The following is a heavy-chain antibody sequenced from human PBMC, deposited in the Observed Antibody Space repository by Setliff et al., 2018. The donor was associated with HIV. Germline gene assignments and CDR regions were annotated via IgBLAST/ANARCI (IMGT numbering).Heavy chain of an antibody. D-gene: IGHD3-10*01. CDR3: ARRQAATMGVYSYYFMDV. CDR2: VYYGGDT. V-gene: IGHV4-39*01. Sequence: SETLSLTCAVSGGSMKISNYYWAWIRQPPGKGLEWIGSVYYGGDTYYNPSLKSRVTISADTSNNQFSLKLNSLTAADTAIYYCARRQAATMGVYSYYFMDVWGKGTTVTVSS. J-gene: IGHJ6*03. CDR1: GGSMKISNYY.